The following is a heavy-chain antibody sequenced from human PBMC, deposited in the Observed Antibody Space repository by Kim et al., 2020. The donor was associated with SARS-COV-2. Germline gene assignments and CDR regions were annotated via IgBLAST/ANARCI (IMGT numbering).Heavy chain of an antibody. V-gene: IGHV4-59*01. D-gene: IGHD3-10*01. CDR3: AREGGSGSYYCYYGMDV. J-gene: IGHJ6*02. Sequence: RKSRVTISVDTSKNRFSLKLSSVTAADTAVYYCAREGGSGSYYCYYGMDVWGQGTTVTVSS.